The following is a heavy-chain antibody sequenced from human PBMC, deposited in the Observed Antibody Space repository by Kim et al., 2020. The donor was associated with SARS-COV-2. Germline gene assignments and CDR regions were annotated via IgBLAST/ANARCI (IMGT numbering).Heavy chain of an antibody. D-gene: IGHD3-3*01. V-gene: IGHV4-59*01. J-gene: IGHJ4*02. CDR2: IYYSGST. CDR3: ARGGLRFLFDY. CDR1: GGSISSYY. Sequence: SETLSLTCTVSGGSISSYYWSWIRQPPGKGLEWIGYIYYSGSTNYNPSLKSRVTISVDTSKNQFSLKLSSVTAADTAVYYCARGGLRFLFDYWGQGTLVTVSS.